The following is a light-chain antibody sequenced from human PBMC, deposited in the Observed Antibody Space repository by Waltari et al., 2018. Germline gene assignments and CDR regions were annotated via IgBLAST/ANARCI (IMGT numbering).Light chain of an antibody. J-gene: IGKJ4*01. CDR3: QQYYTTPLT. V-gene: IGKV4-1*01. CDR2: WAS. CDR1: QCVLFSPNNKNY. Sequence: DIVMTQSPDSLAVSLGERATINCKSSQCVLFSPNNKNYLTWYQQKPGQPPKLLIYWASTRESGVPDRFSGSGSGTDFTLTISSLQAEDVAVYYCQQYYTTPLTFGGGTKVEIK.